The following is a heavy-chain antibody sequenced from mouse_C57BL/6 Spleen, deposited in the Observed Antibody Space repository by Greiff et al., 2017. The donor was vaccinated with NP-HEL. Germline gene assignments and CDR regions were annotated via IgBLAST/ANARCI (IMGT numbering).Heavy chain of an antibody. CDR2: ISYDGSN. J-gene: IGHJ1*03. CDR1: GYSITSGYY. CDR3: ARDRSDV. V-gene: IGHV3-6*01. Sequence: EVQLQQSGPGLVKPSQSLSLTCSVTGYSITSGYYWNWIRQVPGNKLEWMGYISYDGSNNYNPSLKNRISITRDTSMNQFFLKLNSVTTEDTATYYCARDRSDVWGTGTTVTVSS.